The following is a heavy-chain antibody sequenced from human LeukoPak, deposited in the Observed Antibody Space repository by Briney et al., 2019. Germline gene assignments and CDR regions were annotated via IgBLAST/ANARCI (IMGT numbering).Heavy chain of an antibody. CDR1: GFTFNTYT. V-gene: IGHV3-48*01. Sequence: GGSLRLSCAASGFTFNTYTMNWVRQAPGKGLEWVSYISSSSSTIYYADSVKGRFTISRDNAKNSLYLQMNSLRAEDTAVYYCAGSDSSGYYSNFDYWGQGTLVTVSS. CDR3: AGSDSSGYYSNFDY. D-gene: IGHD3-22*01. CDR2: ISSSSSTI. J-gene: IGHJ4*02.